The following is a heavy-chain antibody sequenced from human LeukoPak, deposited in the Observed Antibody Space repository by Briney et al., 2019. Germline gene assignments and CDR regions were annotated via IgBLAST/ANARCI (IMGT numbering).Heavy chain of an antibody. J-gene: IGHJ3*02. CDR2: ISSSRSTI. CDR3: ARERVGATLYVFDI. Sequence: PGGSLRLSCTASGFTFSSYAMNWVRQAPGKGLEWVSYISSSRSTIYYADSVEGRFTISRDNAKNSLYLQMNSLRAEDTAVYYCARERVGATLYVFDIWGQGTMVTVSS. CDR1: GFTFSSYA. V-gene: IGHV3-48*04. D-gene: IGHD1-26*01.